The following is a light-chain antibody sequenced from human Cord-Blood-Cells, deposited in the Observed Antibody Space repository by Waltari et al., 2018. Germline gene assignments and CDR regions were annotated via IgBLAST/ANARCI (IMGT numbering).Light chain of an antibody. CDR2: DES. V-gene: IGKV3-11*01. CDR1: QSVRSY. Sequence: EIVLTQSPATLSLSPGERATLSCRASQSVRSYLAWYQQQPGQAPRLLIYDESNRATGIPARSSGSGSVTDFALTISSLVPEDFTLYYGQQRSNWPYTFGHVTTLEIK. CDR3: QQRSNWPYT. J-gene: IGKJ2*01.